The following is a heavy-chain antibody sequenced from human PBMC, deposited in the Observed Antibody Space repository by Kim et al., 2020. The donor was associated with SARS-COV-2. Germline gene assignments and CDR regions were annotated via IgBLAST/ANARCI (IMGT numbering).Heavy chain of an antibody. CDR2: ISYDGSNK. V-gene: IGHV3-30*18. CDR3: AKDLRYYDILTGYYMSRAEYSYYGMDV. D-gene: IGHD3-9*01. Sequence: GGSLRLSCAASGFTFSSYGMHWVRQAPGKGLEWVAVISYDGSNKYYADSVKGRFTISRDNSKNTLYLQMNSLRAEDTAVYYCAKDLRYYDILTGYYMSRAEYSYYGMDVCGQGTTVTVSS. CDR1: GFTFSSYG. J-gene: IGHJ6*02.